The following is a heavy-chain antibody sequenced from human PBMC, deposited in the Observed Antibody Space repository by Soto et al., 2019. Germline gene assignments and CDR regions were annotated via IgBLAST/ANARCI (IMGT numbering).Heavy chain of an antibody. V-gene: IGHV4-34*01. Sequence: SETLSLTCAVYGGSFSGYYWSWIRQPPGKGLEWIGEINHSGSTNYNPSLKSRVTISVDTSKNQFSPKLSSVTAADTAVYYCARLAVVVPAAIPRYYYMDVWGKGTTVTVSS. D-gene: IGHD2-2*01. CDR2: INHSGST. CDR3: ARLAVVVPAAIPRYYYMDV. J-gene: IGHJ6*03. CDR1: GGSFSGYY.